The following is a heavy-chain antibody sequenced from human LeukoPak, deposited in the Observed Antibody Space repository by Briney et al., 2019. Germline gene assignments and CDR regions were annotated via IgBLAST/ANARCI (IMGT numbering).Heavy chain of an antibody. CDR3: AIHCSGGSCPSDY. CDR1: GGTFSSYA. D-gene: IGHD2-15*01. CDR2: IIPILGIA. J-gene: IGHJ4*02. Sequence: ASVKVSCKASGGTFSSYAISWVRQAPGQGLEWMGRIIPILGIANYAQKFQGRVTITADKSTSTAYMELSSLRSEDTAMYYCAIHCSGGSCPSDYWGQGTLVTVSS. V-gene: IGHV1-69*04.